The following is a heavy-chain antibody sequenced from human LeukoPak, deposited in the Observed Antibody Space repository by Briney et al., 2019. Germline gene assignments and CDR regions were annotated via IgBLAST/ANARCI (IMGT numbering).Heavy chain of an antibody. Sequence: PGGSLRLSCAASGFTVSSYAMNWVRQAPGKGLEWVATISTSGGGTYYADFVKGRFTISRDNSKNTLYLQMNSLRAEDTAVYYCAKASAMIVVVSKHFDYWGQGTLVTVSS. CDR2: ISTSGGGT. CDR1: GFTVSSYA. J-gene: IGHJ4*02. V-gene: IGHV3-23*01. CDR3: AKASAMIVVVSKHFDY. D-gene: IGHD3-22*01.